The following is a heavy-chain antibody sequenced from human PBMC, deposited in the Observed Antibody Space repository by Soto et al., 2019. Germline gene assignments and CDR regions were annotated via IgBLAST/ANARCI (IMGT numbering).Heavy chain of an antibody. CDR3: ARAHYDYVWGSPLS. J-gene: IGHJ5*02. CDR2: INHSGST. CDR1: GGSFSGYY. V-gene: IGHV4-34*01. D-gene: IGHD3-16*01. Sequence: PSETLSLTCAVYGGSFSGYYWSWIRQPPGKGLEWIGEINHSGSTNYNPSLKSRVTISVDTSKNQFSLKLSSVTAADTAVYYCARAHYDYVWGSPLSWGQGTLVTVSS.